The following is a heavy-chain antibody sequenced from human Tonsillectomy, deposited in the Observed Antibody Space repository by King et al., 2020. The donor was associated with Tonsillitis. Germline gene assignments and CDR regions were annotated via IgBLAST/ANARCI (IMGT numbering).Heavy chain of an antibody. CDR3: AKDQLGIWFYFDH. CDR2: ISASGGST. D-gene: IGHD3-16*01. V-gene: IGHV3-23*01. CDR1: GFTFSSYA. Sequence: DVQLQESGGGLVQPGGSLRLSCAASGFTFSSYAMSWVRQAPGKGLEWVSGISASGGSTYYADSVKGRFTISRDNSKNTLHLQMNSLRAEDTAAYYCAKDQLGIWFYFDHWGQGTLVTVSS. J-gene: IGHJ4*02.